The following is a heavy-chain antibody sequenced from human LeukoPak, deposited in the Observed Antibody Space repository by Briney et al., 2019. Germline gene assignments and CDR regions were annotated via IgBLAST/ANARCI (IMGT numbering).Heavy chain of an antibody. V-gene: IGHV4-39*07. CDR3: AQEMGGDYVY. D-gene: IGHD5-24*01. CDR1: GGSISSSSYY. CDR2: IYYSGST. Sequence: SSETLSLTCTVSGGSISSSSYYWGWIRQPPGKGLEWIGSIYYSGSTYYNPSLKSRVTISVDTSKNQFSLKLSSVTAADTAVYYCAQEMGGDYVYWGQGTLVTVSS. J-gene: IGHJ4*02.